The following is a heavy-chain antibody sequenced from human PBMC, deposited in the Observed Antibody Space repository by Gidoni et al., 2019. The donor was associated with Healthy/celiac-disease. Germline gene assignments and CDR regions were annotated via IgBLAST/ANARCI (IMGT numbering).Heavy chain of an antibody. CDR1: GYSFTIYW. CDR2: IDPSDANT. CDR3: ASYGGSSAIDY. J-gene: IGHJ4*02. V-gene: IGHV5-10-1*03. Sequence: VQLVQPRAEVKKPGQSLRISCQVSGYSFTIYWISWVRQMTGKGLEWMGRIDPSDANTNYSPSFQGHVTISADKSISTAYMQWSSLKAADTAMYYCASYGGSSAIDYWGQGTLVTVSS. D-gene: IGHD4-17*01.